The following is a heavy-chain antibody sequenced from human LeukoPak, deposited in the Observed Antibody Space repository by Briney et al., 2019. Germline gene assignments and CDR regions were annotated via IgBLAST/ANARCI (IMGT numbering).Heavy chain of an antibody. J-gene: IGHJ6*02. CDR2: INNDGTAT. CDR1: GFTFNYFW. V-gene: IGHV3-74*01. CDR3: ARRHDYDDYWGYYYYGMDV. D-gene: IGHD4-17*01. Sequence: GGSLRLSCAASGFTFNYFWMHWVRQVPGKGLVWVSGINNDGTATYYADSVKGRFTISRDNAKNTVYLQMNSLRAEDTAIYYCARRHDYDDYWGYYYYGMDVWGQGTTVTVSS.